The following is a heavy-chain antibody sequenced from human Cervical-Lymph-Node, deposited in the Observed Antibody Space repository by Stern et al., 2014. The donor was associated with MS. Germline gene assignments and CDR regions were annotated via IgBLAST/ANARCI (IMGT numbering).Heavy chain of an antibody. CDR1: GYTFAGYG. V-gene: IGHV1-18*01. D-gene: IGHD3-10*01. CDR3: ARSYGSGIYGMDV. CDR2: INAYNGNT. Sequence: QMQLVQSGGEVKKPGASVKVSCKASGYTFAGYGITWVRQAPGQGLEWMGWINAYNGNTNYAQKRQDRVTMTTDTPTSIAYLELKGLRSDDTAVYYCARSYGSGIYGMDVWGQGTTVIVSS. J-gene: IGHJ6*02.